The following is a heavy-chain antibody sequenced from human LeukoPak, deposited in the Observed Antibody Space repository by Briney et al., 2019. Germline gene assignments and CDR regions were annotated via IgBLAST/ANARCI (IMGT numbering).Heavy chain of an antibody. Sequence: PGGSLRLSCAASGFTFSSYAMSWVRQAPGKGLEWVSAISGSGGSTYYADSVKGRFTISRDNSKNTLYLQMNSLRAEDTAVYYCVRDDCSNANCPSATPFDHWGQGTLVTVSS. D-gene: IGHD2-2*01. CDR2: ISGSGGST. J-gene: IGHJ4*02. V-gene: IGHV3-23*01. CDR3: VRDDCSNANCPSATPFDH. CDR1: GFTFSSYA.